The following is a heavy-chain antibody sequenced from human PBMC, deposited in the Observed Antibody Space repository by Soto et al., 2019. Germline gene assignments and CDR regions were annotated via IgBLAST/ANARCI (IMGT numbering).Heavy chain of an antibody. CDR1: GFTFTSSA. CDR3: AAGCSSGWFYYYYGMDV. CDR2: IVVGSGNT. D-gene: IGHD6-19*01. V-gene: IGHV1-58*01. J-gene: IGHJ6*02. Sequence: EASVKVSCKASGFTFTSSAVQWVRQARGQRLEWIGWIVVGSGNTNYAQKFQERVTITRDMSTSTAYMELSSLRSEDTAVYYCAAGCSSGWFYYYYGMDVWGQGTTVTVSS.